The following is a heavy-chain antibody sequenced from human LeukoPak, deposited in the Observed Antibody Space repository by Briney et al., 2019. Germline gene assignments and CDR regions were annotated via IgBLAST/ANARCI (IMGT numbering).Heavy chain of an antibody. D-gene: IGHD5/OR15-5a*01. CDR3: TTLSTMDAFDI. Sequence: GGSLRLSCAASGSTFSNAWMSWVRQAPGKGLEWVGRIKSKTDGGTTDYAAPVKGRFTISRDDSKNTLYLQMNSLKTEDTAVYYCTTLSTMDAFDIWGQGTMVTVSS. J-gene: IGHJ3*02. CDR1: GSTFSNAW. V-gene: IGHV3-15*01. CDR2: IKSKTDGGTT.